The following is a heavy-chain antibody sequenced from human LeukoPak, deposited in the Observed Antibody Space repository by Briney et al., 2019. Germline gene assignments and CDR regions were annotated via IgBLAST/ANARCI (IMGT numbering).Heavy chain of an antibody. D-gene: IGHD2-8*01. CDR2: ISSSSSPI. Sequence: GGSLRLSCEASGFIVSGSNMNWVRQAPGKGLEWVSYISSSSSPIYYADSVRGRFTISRDNAKNSLYLQMNSLRDEDTAVYYCARGTNGYPSWYFDLWGRGTLVTVSS. V-gene: IGHV3-48*02. CDR1: GFIVSGSN. CDR3: ARGTNGYPSWYFDL. J-gene: IGHJ2*01.